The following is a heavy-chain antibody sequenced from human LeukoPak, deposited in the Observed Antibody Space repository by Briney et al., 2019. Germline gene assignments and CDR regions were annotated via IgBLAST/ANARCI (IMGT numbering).Heavy chain of an antibody. CDR2: IRSKANSYAT. CDR3: TRQRAGTTYSNWFDP. CDR1: GFTLSGSD. V-gene: IGHV3-73*01. Sequence: GGSLRLSCAASGFTLSGSDMHWVRQASGKGLEWVGRIRSKANSYATAYAASVKGRFTISRDDSKNTAYLQMNSLKTEDTAVYYCTRQRAGTTYSNWFDPWGQGTLVTVSS. J-gene: IGHJ5*02. D-gene: IGHD1-7*01.